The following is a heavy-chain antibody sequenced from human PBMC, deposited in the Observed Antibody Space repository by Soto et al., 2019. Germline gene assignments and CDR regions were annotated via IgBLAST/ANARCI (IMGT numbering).Heavy chain of an antibody. CDR2: TYYRSKWYN. CDR3: ARAVGDCSSTSCYPGRHQGMDV. D-gene: IGHD2-2*01. V-gene: IGHV6-1*01. CDR1: GDSVSSNSAA. Sequence: SQTLSLTCAISGDSVSSNSAAWNWIRQSPSRGLEWLGRTYYRSKWYNDYAVSVKSRITINPDTSKNQFSLQLNSVTPEDTAVYYCARAVGDCSSTSCYPGRHQGMDVCGQGPTVTVSS. J-gene: IGHJ6*02.